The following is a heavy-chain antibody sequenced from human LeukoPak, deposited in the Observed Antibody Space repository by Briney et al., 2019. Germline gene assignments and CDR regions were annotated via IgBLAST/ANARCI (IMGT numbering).Heavy chain of an antibody. J-gene: IGHJ6*03. CDR1: GGSFSGYY. CDR2: INHSGST. D-gene: IGHD2-15*01. CDR3: ARTTHSLGYCSGGSCYRYYYYYMDV. V-gene: IGHV4-34*01. Sequence: SETLSLTCAVYGGSFSGYYWSWIRQPPGKGLEWIGEINHSGSTNYNPSLKSRVTISVDTSNNQFSLKLSSVTAADTAVYYCARTTHSLGYCSGGSCYRYYYYYMDVWGKGTTVTISS.